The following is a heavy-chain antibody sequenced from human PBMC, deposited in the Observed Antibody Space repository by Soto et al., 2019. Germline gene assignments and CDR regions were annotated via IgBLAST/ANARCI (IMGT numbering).Heavy chain of an antibody. D-gene: IGHD1-1*01. CDR1: GYSFTSHY. Sequence: ASVKVSCKAIGYSFTSHYMHWVRHAPGQGLEWMGTIYPGGVNIGYAQKFKGRVTMTKDTSTSTVYMELNSLTSEDTAVYYCARDQSWHDLVWCFDPWGQGTLVTVSS. V-gene: IGHV1-46*03. CDR3: ARDQSWHDLVWCFDP. CDR2: IYPGGVNI. J-gene: IGHJ5*02.